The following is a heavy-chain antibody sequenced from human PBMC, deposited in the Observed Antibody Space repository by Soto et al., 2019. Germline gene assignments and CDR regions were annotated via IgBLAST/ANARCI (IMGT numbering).Heavy chain of an antibody. J-gene: IGHJ3*02. D-gene: IGHD3-10*02. V-gene: IGHV1-18*01. CDR3: ARAPSSMFPGLAHDAFDI. CDR2: ISAYNGNT. Sequence: ASVKVSCKVSGYTFTSYGISWVRQAPGQGLEWMGWISAYNGNTNYAQKLQGRVTMTTDTSTSTAYMELRSLRSDDTAVYYCARAPSSMFPGLAHDAFDIWGQGPMVTVSS. CDR1: GYTFTSYG.